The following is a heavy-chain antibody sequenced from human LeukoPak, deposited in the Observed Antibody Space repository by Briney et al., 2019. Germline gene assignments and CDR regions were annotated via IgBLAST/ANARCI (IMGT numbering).Heavy chain of an antibody. D-gene: IGHD1-7*01. CDR3: ARDRSLWNYVPDPFDY. Sequence: GGSLRLSCAASGFTFSSYAMNWVRQAPGKGREWVSAISGSGGSTYYADSVKGRFTISRDNAKNSLYLQMNSLRAEDTAVYYCARDRSLWNYVPDPFDYWGQGTLVTVSS. J-gene: IGHJ4*02. V-gene: IGHV3-23*01. CDR2: ISGSGGST. CDR1: GFTFSSYA.